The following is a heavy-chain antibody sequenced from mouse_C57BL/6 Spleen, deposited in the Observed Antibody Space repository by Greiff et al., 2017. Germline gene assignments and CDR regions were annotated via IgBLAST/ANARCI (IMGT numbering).Heavy chain of an antibody. CDR3: AKGRSNYDFDY. D-gene: IGHD2-5*01. CDR1: GYTFTCYG. Sequence: QVQLLQSGAELARPGASVTLSCKASGYTFTCYGISWVHQTTGQGLEWIGEIYPRSGNTYYTEKIKGKATLTADKSSSTAYMELRGLTSEDCAIYFCAKGRSNYDFDYWGQGTTLTVSS. V-gene: IGHV1-81*01. J-gene: IGHJ2*01. CDR2: IYPRSGNT.